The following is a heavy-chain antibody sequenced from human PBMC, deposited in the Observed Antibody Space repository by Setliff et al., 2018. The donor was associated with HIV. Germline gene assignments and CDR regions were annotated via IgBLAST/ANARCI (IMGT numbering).Heavy chain of an antibody. V-gene: IGHV3-66*01. CDR1: GFNVNNKY. J-gene: IGHJ4*02. D-gene: IGHD3-22*01. CDR3: TRDSYFYDGSDYHYRHFDD. CDR2: INSDDYT. Sequence: GGSLRLSCAVSGFNVNNKYMTWVRQAPGKGLEWVSIINSDDYTKYADSLKGRFTISRDTSKNTLYLQMNGLRAEDTAIYYCTRDSYFYDGSDYHYRHFDDWGQGTLVTVSS.